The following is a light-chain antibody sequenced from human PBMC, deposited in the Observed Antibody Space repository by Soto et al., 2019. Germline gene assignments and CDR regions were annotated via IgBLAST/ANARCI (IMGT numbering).Light chain of an antibody. Sequence: DIQMTQSPSTLSGSVGDRVTITCRASQTISSWLAWYQQKPGKAPKLLIYKASTLKSGVPSRFSGSGSGTEFTLTISSLQPDDFAIYCCQHYNSYSEAFGQGTKVDIK. CDR1: QTISSW. CDR2: KAS. J-gene: IGKJ1*01. V-gene: IGKV1-5*03. CDR3: QHYNSYSEA.